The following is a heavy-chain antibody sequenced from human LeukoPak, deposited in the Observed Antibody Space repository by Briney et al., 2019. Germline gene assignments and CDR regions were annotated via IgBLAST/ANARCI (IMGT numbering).Heavy chain of an antibody. J-gene: IGHJ4*02. V-gene: IGHV3-7*01. CDR2: IKQDGSEK. D-gene: IGHD5-24*01. CDR3: ASRAPLETRLQLWGFD. CDR1: GFTFSSYW. Sequence: PGGSLRLSCAASGFTFSSYWMSWVRQAPGKGLEWVANIKQDGSEKYYVDSVKGRFTISRDNAKNSLYLQMNSLRAEDTAVYYCASRAPLETRLQLWGFDWGQGTLVTVSS.